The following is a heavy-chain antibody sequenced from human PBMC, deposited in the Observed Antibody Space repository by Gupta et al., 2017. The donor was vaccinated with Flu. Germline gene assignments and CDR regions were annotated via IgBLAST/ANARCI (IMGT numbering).Heavy chain of an antibody. CDR2: IYYSGST. D-gene: IGHD5-18*01. Sequence: RQPPGKGLEWIAYIYYSGSTTYNPSLKSRVTISVDTSKNQFSLKLSSVTAADTAVYYCARDHGILGNDAFDIWGQGTMVTVSS. CDR3: ARDHGILGNDAFDI. V-gene: IGHV4-59*01. J-gene: IGHJ3*02.